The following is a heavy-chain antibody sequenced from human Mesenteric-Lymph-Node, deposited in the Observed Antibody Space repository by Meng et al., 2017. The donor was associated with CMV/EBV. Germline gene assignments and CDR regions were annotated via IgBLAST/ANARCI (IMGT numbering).Heavy chain of an antibody. Sequence: GESLKISCAASGFTFISCAMHWVRQAPGKGLEWVAVISYDGSSEFYADSVKGRFIVSRDYFKNTGFLQMTSLRVEDTAMYYCVGHEGGPREGVRLVWGQGTLVTVSS. CDR2: ISYDGSSE. CDR1: GFTFISCA. CDR3: VGHEGGPREGVRLV. J-gene: IGHJ4*02. V-gene: IGHV3-30-3*01. D-gene: IGHD3-10*01.